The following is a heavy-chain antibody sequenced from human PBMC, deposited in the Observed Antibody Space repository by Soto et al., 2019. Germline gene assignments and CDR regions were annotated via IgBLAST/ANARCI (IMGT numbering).Heavy chain of an antibody. J-gene: IGHJ6*02. Sequence: QVQLVQSGAEVKKPGASVKVSCKASGYTFTSYGINWVRQAPGQGLEWLGWISAYDGYTNYAQILQGRVFMITDTSTKTAYMELRSLRSDDTAMYYCARGGFYDSSGARNYYYYGMNVWGQGTTVTVSS. V-gene: IGHV1-18*01. CDR1: GYTFTSYG. D-gene: IGHD3-22*01. CDR2: ISAYDGYT. CDR3: ARGGFYDSSGARNYYYYGMNV.